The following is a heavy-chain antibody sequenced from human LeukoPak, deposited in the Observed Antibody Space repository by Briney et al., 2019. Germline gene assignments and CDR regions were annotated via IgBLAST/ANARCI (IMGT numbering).Heavy chain of an antibody. J-gene: IGHJ4*02. Sequence: GGSLRLSCAASGFTFSSYGMHWVRQAPGKGLEWVAFIRYDGSNKYYADSVKGRFTIARDNAKNSVYLEMNSLRADDTAVYYCARSARLMKGVVEVTALDDWGQGTLVTVSS. CDR2: IRYDGSNK. D-gene: IGHD3-3*01. CDR3: ARSARLMKGVVEVTALDD. CDR1: GFTFSSYG. V-gene: IGHV3-30*02.